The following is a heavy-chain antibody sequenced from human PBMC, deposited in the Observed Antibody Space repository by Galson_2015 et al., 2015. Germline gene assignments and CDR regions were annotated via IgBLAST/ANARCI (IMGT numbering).Heavy chain of an antibody. Sequence: SVKVSCKASGGTFSSYSVSWVRQAPGQGLEWMGRIIPILGKANYAQKFQGRVTITADKSTSTAYMELSSLRSEDTAVYYCARADNYYDSIGYFYWGQGTPVTDSS. CDR3: ARADNYYDSIGYFY. CDR1: GGTFSSYS. D-gene: IGHD3-22*01. CDR2: IIPILGKA. V-gene: IGHV1-69*08. J-gene: IGHJ4*02.